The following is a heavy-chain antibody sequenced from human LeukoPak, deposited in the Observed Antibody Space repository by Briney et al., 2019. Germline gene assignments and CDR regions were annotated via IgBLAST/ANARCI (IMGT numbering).Heavy chain of an antibody. V-gene: IGHV3-7*01. CDR3: AKDRGGYSYIFEY. D-gene: IGHD5-18*01. J-gene: IGHJ4*02. CDR2: IKHDGTEK. Sequence: PGGSLRLSCAASGFTFSSYWMSWVRQAPGKGLEWAANIKHDGTEKYYVDSVKGRLTISRDNSKNTLYLQMNSPRAEDTAVYYCAKDRGGYSYIFEYWGQGTLVTVSS. CDR1: GFTFSSYW.